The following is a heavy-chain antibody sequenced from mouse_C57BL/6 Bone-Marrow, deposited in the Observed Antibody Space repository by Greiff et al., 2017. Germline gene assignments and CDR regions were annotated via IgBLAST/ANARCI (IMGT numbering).Heavy chain of an antibody. V-gene: IGHV5-12*01. CDR1: GFTFSDYY. J-gene: IGHJ4*01. Sequence: EVHLVESGGGLVQPGGSLKLSCAASGFTFSDYYMYWVRQTPEKRLEWVAYISNGGGSTYYPDTVKGRFTISRDNAKNTLYLQMSRLKSEDTAMYYCARQDYDYLYAMDYWGQGTSVTVSS. CDR2: ISNGGGST. D-gene: IGHD2-4*01. CDR3: ARQDYDYLYAMDY.